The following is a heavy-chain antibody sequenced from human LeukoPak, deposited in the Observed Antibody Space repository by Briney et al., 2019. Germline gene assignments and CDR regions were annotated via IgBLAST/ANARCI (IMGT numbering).Heavy chain of an antibody. CDR2: ISASGSTR. D-gene: IGHD3-10*01. CDR1: GFTFSNYE. J-gene: IGHJ4*02. CDR3: ARVSGYWGSGNYYFDY. Sequence: GGSLRLSCAGSGFTFSNYEMNWVRLAPGKGLEWVSFISASGSTRYYADSVEGRFTISRDNAKNSLYLQMNSLRAEDTAVYYCARVSGYWGSGNYYFDYWGQGTLVTVSS. V-gene: IGHV3-48*03.